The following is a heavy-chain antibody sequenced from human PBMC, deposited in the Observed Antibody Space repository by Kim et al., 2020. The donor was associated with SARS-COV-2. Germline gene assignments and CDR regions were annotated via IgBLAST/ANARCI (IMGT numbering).Heavy chain of an antibody. CDR3: AREVTTLFDY. CDR2: EK. Sequence: EKYDVDSVKGRFTISRDNAKNSLYRQMYSLRAEDTAVYYCAREVTTLFDYWGQGTLVTVSS. D-gene: IGHD4-4*01. V-gene: IGHV3-7*01. J-gene: IGHJ4*02.